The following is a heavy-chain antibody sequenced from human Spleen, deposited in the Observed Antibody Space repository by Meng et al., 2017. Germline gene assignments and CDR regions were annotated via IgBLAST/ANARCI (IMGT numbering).Heavy chain of an antibody. CDR1: GGTFSSYA. CDR3: ARKAGNCISTTCYSLDY. CDR2: IIPIFGTA. J-gene: IGHJ4*02. D-gene: IGHD2-2*01. V-gene: IGHV1-69*06. Sequence: SVKVSCKASGGTFSSYAISWVRQAPGQGLEWMGGIIPIFGTANYAQKFQGRVTITADKSTSTDYMELSSLRSEDTAVYFCARKAGNCISTTCYSLDYWGQGTLVTVSS.